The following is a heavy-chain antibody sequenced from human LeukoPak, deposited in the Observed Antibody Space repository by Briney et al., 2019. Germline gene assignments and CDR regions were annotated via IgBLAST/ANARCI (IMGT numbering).Heavy chain of an antibody. CDR3: ARETWGSAYYFDY. CDR2: MYYSGST. Sequence: SETLSLTCIVSGGSISSSTYYWGWIRQPPGKGLEWIGNMYYSGSTYYNPSLKSRVTISVDTSKNQFSLKLGSVTAADTAVYYCARETWGSAYYFDYWGQGTLVTVSS. CDR1: GGSISSSTYY. V-gene: IGHV4-39*07. D-gene: IGHD7-27*01. J-gene: IGHJ4*02.